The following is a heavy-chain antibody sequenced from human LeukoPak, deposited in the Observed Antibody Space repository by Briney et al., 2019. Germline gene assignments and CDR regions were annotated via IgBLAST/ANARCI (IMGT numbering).Heavy chain of an antibody. V-gene: IGHV3-30*02. Sequence: PGGSLRLSCAASGFTFSSYGMHWVRQAPGKGLEWVAFIRYDGSNKYYADSVKGRFTISRDNSKNTLYLQMNSLRAEDTAVYYCAKDPLEWISLRGFDYWGQTTLVTVSS. D-gene: IGHD3-3*01. J-gene: IGHJ4*02. CDR1: GFTFSSYG. CDR3: AKDPLEWISLRGFDY. CDR2: IRYDGSNK.